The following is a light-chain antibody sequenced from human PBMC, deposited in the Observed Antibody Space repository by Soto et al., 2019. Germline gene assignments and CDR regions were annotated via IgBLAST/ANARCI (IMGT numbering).Light chain of an antibody. CDR3: QERRYAARR. Sequence: DIQMTQSPPTLSASVGDGVTITCRASQRISTWLAWYQQKPGKAPKLLISDASSLETGVPSRFSGSGSETDFRSAFCRQRAEACAVYFYQERRYAARRLGQGTRVDIK. CDR1: QRISTW. CDR2: DAS. J-gene: IGKJ1*01. V-gene: IGKV1-5*01.